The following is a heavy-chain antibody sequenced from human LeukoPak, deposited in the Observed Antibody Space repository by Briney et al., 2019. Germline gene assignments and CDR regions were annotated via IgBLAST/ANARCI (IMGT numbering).Heavy chain of an antibody. V-gene: IGHV5-51*01. CDR1: GYSFTSYW. J-gene: IGHJ4*02. CDR2: IYPGDSDT. D-gene: IGHD3-22*01. CDR3: ASLPYYYDSSGYYNYFDY. Sequence: GESLKISCKGSGYSFTSYWIGWVRQMPGKGLEWMGIIYPGDSDTRYSPSFQGQVTISADESISTAYLQWSSLKASDTAMYYCASLPYYYDSSGYYNYFDYWGQGTLVTVSS.